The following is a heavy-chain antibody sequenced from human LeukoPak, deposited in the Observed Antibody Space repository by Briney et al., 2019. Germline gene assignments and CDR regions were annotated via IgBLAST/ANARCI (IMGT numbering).Heavy chain of an antibody. Sequence: QPGGSLRLSCAASGFTFSSYAMSWVRQAPGKGLEWVSAISGSGGSTYYADSVKGRFTISRDNSKNTLYLQMNSLRAEDTAVYYCAKDLTTFHTAYSNYEFPNYWGQGTLVTVSS. V-gene: IGHV3-23*01. J-gene: IGHJ4*02. CDR3: AKDLTTFHTAYSNYEFPNY. D-gene: IGHD4-11*01. CDR2: ISGSGGST. CDR1: GFTFSSYA.